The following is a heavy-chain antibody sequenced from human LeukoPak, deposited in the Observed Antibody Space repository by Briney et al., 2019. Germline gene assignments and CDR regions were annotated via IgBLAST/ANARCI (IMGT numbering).Heavy chain of an antibody. D-gene: IGHD3-10*01. Sequence: GGSLRLSCAASGFTFSSYWMSWVRQAPGKGLEWVANIKQDGSEKYYVDSVRGRFTISRDISKNTLYPQMNSLRAEDTAVYYCAKDGASGSPLYYFDYWGQGTLVTVSS. CDR3: AKDGASGSPLYYFDY. CDR1: GFTFSSYW. J-gene: IGHJ4*02. V-gene: IGHV3-7*03. CDR2: IKQDGSEK.